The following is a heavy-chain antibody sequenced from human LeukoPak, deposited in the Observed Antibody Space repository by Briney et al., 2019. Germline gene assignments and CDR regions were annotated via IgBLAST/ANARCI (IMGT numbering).Heavy chain of an antibody. CDR3: VRVACSSMTSCATVDY. V-gene: IGHV3-74*01. CDR1: GFTFSSYW. CDR2: INSDGSST. Sequence: GGSLRLSCAASGFTFSSYWMHWVRQAPGKGLVWVSRINSDGSSTSYADSVKGRFIISRDNAKNTLSLQMDSLRAEDTAVFYCVRVACSSMTSCATVDYWGQGTLVTVSS. D-gene: IGHD2-2*01. J-gene: IGHJ4*02.